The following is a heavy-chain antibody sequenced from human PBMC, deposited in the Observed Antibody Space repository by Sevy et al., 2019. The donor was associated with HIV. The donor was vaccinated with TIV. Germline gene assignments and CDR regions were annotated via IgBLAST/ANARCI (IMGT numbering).Heavy chain of an antibody. CDR3: ARDGGNYYDSSGYYSRFQH. CDR1: GGSISSGSYY. J-gene: IGHJ1*01. CDR2: IYTSGST. D-gene: IGHD3-22*01. V-gene: IGHV4-61*02. Sequence: TLSLTCTVSGGSISSGSYYWSWIRQPAGKGLEWIGRIYTSGSTNYNPSLKSRVTMSVDTSKNQFSLKLSSVTAADTAVYYCARDGGNYYDSSGYYSRFQHWGQGTLVTVSS.